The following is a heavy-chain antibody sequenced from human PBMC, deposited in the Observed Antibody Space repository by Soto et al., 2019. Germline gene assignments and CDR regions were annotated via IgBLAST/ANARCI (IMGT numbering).Heavy chain of an antibody. V-gene: IGHV1-46*01. Sequence: SVKRACKAAGNRLTTYYMHCGRHAAGQGLEWMGIINPSGGRTTYAQKFQGRVTMTRDTSTSTFHMELSSLTSEDTAVYYCAGLYHYASSGYYDYWGQGTLVTVSS. CDR3: AGLYHYASSGYYDY. CDR2: INPSGGRT. J-gene: IGHJ4*02. CDR1: GNRLTTYY. D-gene: IGHD3-22*01.